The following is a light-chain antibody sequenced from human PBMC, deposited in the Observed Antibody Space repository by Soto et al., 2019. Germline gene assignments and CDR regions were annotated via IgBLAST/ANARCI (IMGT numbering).Light chain of an antibody. Sequence: QSALTQPASLSGFPGQAITISCTGTSSDIGSYNRVSWYQQPPGTAPKLIIYEVNNRPSGVPVRFSGSESGHTASLTISGLQAEDEANYYCNSFTTSSTYVFGTGTKLTVL. J-gene: IGLJ1*01. CDR3: NSFTTSSTYV. CDR1: SSDIGSYNR. CDR2: EVN. V-gene: IGLV2-18*02.